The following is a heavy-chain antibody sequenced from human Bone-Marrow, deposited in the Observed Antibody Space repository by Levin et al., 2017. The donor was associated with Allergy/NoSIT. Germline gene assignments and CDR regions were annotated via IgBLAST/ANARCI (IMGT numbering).Heavy chain of an antibody. D-gene: IGHD1-26*01. J-gene: IGHJ4*02. Sequence: GESLKISCQASGYTFTSYDINWVRQATGQGLEWMGWMNPNSGNTGYAQKFQGRVTMTRNTSISTAYMELSSLRSEDTAVYYCARIYSGSPEDYWGQGTLVTVSS. CDR3: ARIYSGSPEDY. CDR2: MNPNSGNT. CDR1: GYTFTSYD. V-gene: IGHV1-8*01.